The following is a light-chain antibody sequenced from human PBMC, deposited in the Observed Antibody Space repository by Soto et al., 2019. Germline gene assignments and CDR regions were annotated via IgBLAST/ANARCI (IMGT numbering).Light chain of an antibody. J-gene: IGKJ1*01. Sequence: DIQMTQSPSTLSASVGDTVTITCRASQGVSSYLAWYQQKPGEAPKVLIYDASALPSGVPSRFSGSGSGTKFTLTIASLQPDDFATYYCQQYETFSGTFGPGTKVDIK. CDR1: QGVSSY. V-gene: IGKV1-5*01. CDR3: QQYETFSGT. CDR2: DAS.